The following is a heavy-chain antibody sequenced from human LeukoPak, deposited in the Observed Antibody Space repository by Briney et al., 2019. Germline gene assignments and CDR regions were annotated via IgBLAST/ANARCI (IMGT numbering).Heavy chain of an antibody. CDR3: ARYDIVATNWFDP. CDR1: GGSFSGYY. V-gene: IGHV4-34*01. J-gene: IGHJ5*02. CDR2: ITHRGST. D-gene: IGHD5-12*01. Sequence: SETLSLTCAVYGGSFSGYYRSWIRQPPGKGLEWIGEITHRGSTNYNPSLKSRVTISVDTSKNQFSLKLNSVTAADTAVYYCARYDIVATNWFDPWGQGTLVTVSS.